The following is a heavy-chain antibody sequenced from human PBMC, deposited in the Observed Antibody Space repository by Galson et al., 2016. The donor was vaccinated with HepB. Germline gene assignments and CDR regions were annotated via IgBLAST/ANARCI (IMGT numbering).Heavy chain of an antibody. Sequence: SLRLSCAASGFTFSSYSINWVRRAPEKGLEWVSTINPDGTFIQYGASVKGRFTISRDNAKNSVYLQMNSLRADDTAVYHCARARSGSYLWWFDSWGQGTLVTVSS. J-gene: IGHJ5*01. CDR2: INPDGTFI. CDR3: ARARSGSYLWWFDS. D-gene: IGHD1-26*01. CDR1: GFTFSSYS. V-gene: IGHV3-21*01.